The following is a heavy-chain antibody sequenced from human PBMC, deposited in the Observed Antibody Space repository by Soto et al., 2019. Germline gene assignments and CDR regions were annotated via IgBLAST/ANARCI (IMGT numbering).Heavy chain of an antibody. Sequence: ILSITCTGSGGRISSGGYYLSWIRQHPGKGLEWIGYIYYSGSTYYNPSLKSRVTISVDTSKNQFSLKLSSVTAADTAVYYWARAYDSSGYGFDPWGQGTLVTVSS. CDR3: ARAYDSSGYGFDP. J-gene: IGHJ5*02. CDR2: IYYSGST. V-gene: IGHV4-31*03. D-gene: IGHD3-22*01. CDR1: GGRISSGGYY.